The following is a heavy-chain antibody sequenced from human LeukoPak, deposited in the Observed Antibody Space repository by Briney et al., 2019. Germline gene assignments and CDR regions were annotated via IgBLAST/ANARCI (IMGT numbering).Heavy chain of an antibody. Sequence: EASVKVSCKASGYTFTGYYMHWVGQAPGQGLEWMGWINPNSGGTNYAQKFQGRVTMTGDTSISTAYMELSRLRSDDTAVYYCSVLWFGELTTHDYWGQGTLVTVSS. V-gene: IGHV1-2*02. CDR1: GYTFTGYY. J-gene: IGHJ4*02. CDR2: INPNSGGT. D-gene: IGHD3-10*01. CDR3: SVLWFGELTTHDY.